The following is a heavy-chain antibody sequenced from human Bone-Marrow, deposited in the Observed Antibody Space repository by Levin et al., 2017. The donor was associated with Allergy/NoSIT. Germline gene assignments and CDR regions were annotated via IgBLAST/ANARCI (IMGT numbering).Heavy chain of an antibody. CDR1: GYIFSSYS. J-gene: IGHJ6*02. CDR3: ARGTTSSNFYAMDV. CDR2: IKGGNGVT. V-gene: IGHV1-3*01. Sequence: RASVKVSCKPSGYIFSSYSLQWVRQAPGQRPEWLGWIKGGNGVTRYSQKFQGRVTISRETPASTAYMELSGLTSEDTAIYYCARGTTSSNFYAMDVWGQGTPVIVSS. D-gene: IGHD4-11*01.